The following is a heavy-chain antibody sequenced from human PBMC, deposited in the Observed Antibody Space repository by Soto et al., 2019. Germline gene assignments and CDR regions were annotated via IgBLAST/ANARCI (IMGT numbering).Heavy chain of an antibody. D-gene: IGHD2-15*01. CDR2: IYHSGAT. Sequence: PSETLSLTCAVSGGSISSGNWWSWVRQAPGKGLEWIGEIYHSGATHYTPSLKSRVTISLDKSKNHFSLKLDSVTAADTAVYYCARDSGASRYYGMDVWGEGTTVTVSS. CDR3: ARDSGASRYYGMDV. J-gene: IGHJ6*04. CDR1: GGSISSGNW. V-gene: IGHV4-4*02.